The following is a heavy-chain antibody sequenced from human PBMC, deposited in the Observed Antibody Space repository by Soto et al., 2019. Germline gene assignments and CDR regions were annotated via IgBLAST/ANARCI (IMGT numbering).Heavy chain of an antibody. D-gene: IGHD6-19*01. CDR3: ARDSPSIAVAGTYYYYYYGMDV. CDR2: ISYDGSNK. V-gene: IGHV3-30-3*01. CDR1: GFTFSSYA. J-gene: IGHJ6*02. Sequence: QVQLVESGGGVVQPGRSLRLSCAASGFTFSSYAMHWVRQAPGKGLEWVAVISYDGSNKYYADSVKGRFTISRDNSKNSLYLQMNSLRAEDTAVYYCARDSPSIAVAGTYYYYYYGMDVWGQGATVTVFS.